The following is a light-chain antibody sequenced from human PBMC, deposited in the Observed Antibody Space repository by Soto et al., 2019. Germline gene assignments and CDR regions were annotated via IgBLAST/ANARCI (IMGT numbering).Light chain of an antibody. CDR1: QGIHNW. CDR3: QQANPFPLT. V-gene: IGKV1D-12*01. J-gene: IGKJ3*01. Sequence: DLQMTQSPSSVSASVGDRVTITCRASQGIHNWLAWYQQKPGKAPKLLISAVSSLQSGVPSRFSGSGFGTDFTLTISSLQPEDFATYYCQQANPFPLTFGPGTKVDIK. CDR2: AVS.